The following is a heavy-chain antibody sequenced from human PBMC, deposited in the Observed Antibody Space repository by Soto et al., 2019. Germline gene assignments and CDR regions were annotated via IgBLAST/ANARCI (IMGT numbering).Heavy chain of an antibody. D-gene: IGHD3-9*01. CDR3: ARESNYDILTGYYIWFDP. CDR1: GGSFSGYY. CDR2: INHSGST. Sequence: QVQLQQWGAGLLKPSETLSLTCAVYGGSFSGYYWSWIRQPPGKGLEWIGEINHSGSTNYNPSLKSRVTISVDTSKNQFSLKLSSVTAADTAVYYGARESNYDILTGYYIWFDPWGQGTLVTVSS. J-gene: IGHJ5*02. V-gene: IGHV4-34*01.